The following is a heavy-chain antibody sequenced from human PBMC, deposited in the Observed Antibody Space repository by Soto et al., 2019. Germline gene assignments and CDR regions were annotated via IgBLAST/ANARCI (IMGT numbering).Heavy chain of an antibody. CDR2: INHSGST. V-gene: IGHV4-34*01. J-gene: IGHJ6*02. Sequence: TETLSLTCAVYGGSFSGYYWSWIRQPPGKGLEWIGEINHSGSTNYNPSLKSRVTISVDTSKNQFSLKLSSVTAADTAVYYCARLAKITGTTRAFVSYYYYGMDVWGQGTTVTVSS. CDR3: ARLAKITGTTRAFVSYYYYGMDV. D-gene: IGHD1-20*01. CDR1: GGSFSGYY.